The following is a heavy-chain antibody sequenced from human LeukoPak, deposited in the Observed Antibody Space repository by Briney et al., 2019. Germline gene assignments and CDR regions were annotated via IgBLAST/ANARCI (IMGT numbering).Heavy chain of an antibody. Sequence: SETLSLTCTVSGGSISSGIYYWSWIRQHPEKGLEWIGYIYYSGSTHYNPSLKSRVTISVDTSKNQFSLNLSSVAAADTAVYYCAREDIAVAGCAFDLWGQGTLVTVSS. CDR1: GGSISSGIYY. D-gene: IGHD6-19*01. CDR3: AREDIAVAGCAFDL. CDR2: IYYSGST. J-gene: IGHJ4*02. V-gene: IGHV4-31*03.